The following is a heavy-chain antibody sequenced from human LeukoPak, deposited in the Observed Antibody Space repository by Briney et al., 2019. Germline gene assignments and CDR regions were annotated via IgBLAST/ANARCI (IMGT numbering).Heavy chain of an antibody. CDR3: ARATYPRTYYDILTGYYGSYYYYYYMDV. CDR2: INGSGGST. D-gene: IGHD3-9*01. J-gene: IGHJ6*03. V-gene: IGHV3-23*01. CDR1: GFTFSSYA. Sequence: GGSLRLSCAASGFTFSSYAMSWVRQAPGKGLEWVSDINGSGGSTYYADSVKGRFTISRDNAKNSLYLQMNSLRAEDTAVYYCARATYPRTYYDILTGYYGSYYYYYYMDVWGKGTTVTISS.